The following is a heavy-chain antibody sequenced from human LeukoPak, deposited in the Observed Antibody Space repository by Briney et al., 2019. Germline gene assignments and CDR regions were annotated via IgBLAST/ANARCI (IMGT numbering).Heavy chain of an antibody. CDR3: ARGPDGPIVS. CDR1: AVSIYTIY. CDR2: IYTSGST. Sequence: PSETLSLTCTVFAVSIYTIYWMWLRQPAGKGLQWIGRIYTSGSTNYSPSLRSRVTMSVDTFKNQFSLKLNSVTAADTAVYFWARGPDGPIVSWGQGTLVTVSS. V-gene: IGHV4-4*07. J-gene: IGHJ4*02.